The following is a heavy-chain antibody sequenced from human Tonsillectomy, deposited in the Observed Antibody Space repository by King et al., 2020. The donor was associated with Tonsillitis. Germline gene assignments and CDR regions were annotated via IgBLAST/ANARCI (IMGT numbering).Heavy chain of an antibody. D-gene: IGHD3-10*01. CDR3: ARQRGNYGSGIDY. V-gene: IGHV5-10-1*03. J-gene: IGHJ4*02. CDR1: GYSFTSYW. Sequence: LQLVQSGAEVKKPGESLRISCKGSGYSFTSYWISWVRQIPGKSLEWIGRMYPSDSYTNYCPSFQGHVTISADKSISTAYLQWSSLKASDTAMYYCARQRGNYGSGIDYWGQGTLVTVSS. CDR2: MYPSDSYT.